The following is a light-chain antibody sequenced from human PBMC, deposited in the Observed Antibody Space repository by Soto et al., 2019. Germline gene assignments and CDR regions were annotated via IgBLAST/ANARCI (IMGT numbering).Light chain of an antibody. J-gene: IGLJ2*01. V-gene: IGLV2-14*03. CDR3: SSYTSTIRAV. Sequence: QSALTQPVSVSGSPGQSITISCTGTNNDVGGYNYVSWFQQHPGKAPKLLIYAVTSRPSGVSNRFSGSKSGNTASLTISGLQAEDEADYYCSSYTSTIRAVFGGGTKLTV. CDR1: NNDVGGYNY. CDR2: AVT.